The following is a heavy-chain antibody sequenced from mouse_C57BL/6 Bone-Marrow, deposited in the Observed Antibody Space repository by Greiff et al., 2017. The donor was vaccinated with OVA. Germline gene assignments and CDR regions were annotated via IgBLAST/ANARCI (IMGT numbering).Heavy chain of an antibody. V-gene: IGHV1-81*01. D-gene: IGHD1-1*01. CDR3: ARRGITTVVLDY. CDR2: IYPRSGNT. CDR1: GYTFTSYG. J-gene: IGHJ2*01. Sequence: VQLQQPGAELVKPGASVKLSCKASGYTFTSYGISWVKQRTGQGLEWIGEIYPRSGNTYYNEKFKGKATLTADKSSSTAYMELRSLTSEDSAVYFCARRGITTVVLDYWGQGTTLTVSS.